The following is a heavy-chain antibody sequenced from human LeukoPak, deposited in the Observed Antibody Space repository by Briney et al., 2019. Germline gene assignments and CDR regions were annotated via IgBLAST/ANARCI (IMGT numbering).Heavy chain of an antibody. CDR1: GFTFGSYW. V-gene: IGHV3-7*03. CDR3: AGGSGWLIDY. J-gene: IGHJ4*02. D-gene: IGHD6-19*01. Sequence: GGSLRLSCAASGFTFGSYWMNWVRQAPGKGLEWVANIKKDGSERYYVDSVKGRFTISRDNAKNSLYLQMDSLRAEDTAVYYCAGGSGWLIDYWGQGTLVTVSS. CDR2: IKKDGSER.